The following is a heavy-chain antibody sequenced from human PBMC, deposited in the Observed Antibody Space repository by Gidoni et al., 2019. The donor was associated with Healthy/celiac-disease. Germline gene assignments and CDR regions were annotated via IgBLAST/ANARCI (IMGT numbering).Heavy chain of an antibody. V-gene: IGHV1-69*01. CDR3: ARGGGIFGNYYYGMDV. CDR2: IIPILGTA. J-gene: IGHJ6*02. Sequence: QVQLVQSGAAVKKPGSSVKVSCKASGGPFSSYALRWVRHAPGPGLEGVGGIIPILGTANYAQKFQGRVKITADESTGTAYMEVSSLRSEDTAVYYCARGGGIFGNYYYGMDVWGQGTTVTVSS. CDR1: GGPFSSYA. D-gene: IGHD3-3*01.